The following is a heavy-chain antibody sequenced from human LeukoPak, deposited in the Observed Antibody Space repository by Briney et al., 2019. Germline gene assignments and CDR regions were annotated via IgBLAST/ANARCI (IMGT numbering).Heavy chain of an antibody. V-gene: IGHV3-23*01. D-gene: IGHD3-10*01. CDR1: GFTFSSYA. J-gene: IGHJ3*02. Sequence: GGSLRLSCAASGFTFSSYAMSWVRQAPGKGLEWVSAISGSGSTYYADSVKGRFTISRDDAKNSLYLQMNSLRDEDTAVYYCARDGMVRGVIIWDAFDIWGQGTMVTVSS. CDR3: ARDGMVRGVIIWDAFDI. CDR2: ISGSGST.